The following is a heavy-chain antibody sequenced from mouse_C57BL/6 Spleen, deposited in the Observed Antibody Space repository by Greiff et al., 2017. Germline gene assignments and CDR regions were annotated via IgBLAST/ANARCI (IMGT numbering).Heavy chain of an antibody. CDR1: DSEVFPIAY. V-gene: IGHV15-2*01. CDR2: ILPSIGRT. CDR3: ARGGLITTVVYWYFDV. Sequence: VQLQQSGSELRSPGSSVKLSCKDFDSEVFPIAYMSWVRQKPGHGFEWIGGILPSIGRTIYGEKFEDKATLDADTLSNTAYLELNSLTSEDSAIYYCARGGLITTVVYWYFDVWGTGTTVTVSS. J-gene: IGHJ1*03. D-gene: IGHD1-1*01.